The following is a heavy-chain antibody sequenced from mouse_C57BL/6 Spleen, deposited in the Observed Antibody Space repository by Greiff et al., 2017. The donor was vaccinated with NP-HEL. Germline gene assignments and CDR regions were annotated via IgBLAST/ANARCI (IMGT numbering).Heavy chain of an antibody. V-gene: IGHV1-52*01. J-gene: IGHJ2*01. CDR2: IDPSDSET. Sequence: QVQLQQPGAELVRPGSSVKLSCKASGYTFTSYWMHWVKQRPIQGLEWIGNIDPSDSETHYNQKFKDKATLTVDKSSSTAYMQLSSLTSEDSAVYYCARRASSGYELDYWGQGTTLTVSS. CDR3: ARRASSGYELDY. D-gene: IGHD3-2*02. CDR1: GYTFTSYW.